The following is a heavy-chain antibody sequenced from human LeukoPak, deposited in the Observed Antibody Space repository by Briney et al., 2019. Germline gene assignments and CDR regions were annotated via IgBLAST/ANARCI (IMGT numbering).Heavy chain of an antibody. D-gene: IGHD2-2*01. CDR3: ARGGDYCSSTSCYGIGDY. V-gene: IGHV4-59*01. Sequence: SETLSLTCTVSGGSISSYYWSWIRQPPGKGLEWIGYIYYSGSTNYNPSLKSRVTISVDTSKNQFSLKLSSVTAADTAVYYCARGGDYCSSTSCYGIGDYWGQGTLVTVSS. CDR2: IYYSGST. J-gene: IGHJ4*02. CDR1: GGSISSYY.